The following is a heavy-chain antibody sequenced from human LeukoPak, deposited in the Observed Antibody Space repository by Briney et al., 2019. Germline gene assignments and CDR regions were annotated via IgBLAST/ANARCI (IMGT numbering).Heavy chain of an antibody. J-gene: IGHJ4*02. CDR3: GCSTSSAMSGDSGLDY. CDR1: GYTFTSYA. Sequence: ASVKVSCKASGYTFTSYAMHWVRQAPGQRLEWMGWINAGNGNTKYSQKFQGRVTITRDTSASTAYMELSSLRSEDTAVYYSGCSTSSAMSGDSGLDYWGQGTLATVSS. D-gene: IGHD2-2*01. CDR2: INAGNGNT. V-gene: IGHV1-3*01.